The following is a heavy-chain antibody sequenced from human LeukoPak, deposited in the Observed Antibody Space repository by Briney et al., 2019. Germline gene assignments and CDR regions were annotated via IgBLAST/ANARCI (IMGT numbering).Heavy chain of an antibody. CDR3: ARPTTVEGSFDY. D-gene: IGHD4-23*01. Sequence: ASVKVSCKASGYTFTSYDINWVRQATGQGLEWMGWMNPNSGNTGYAQKFQGRVTMTRNTSISTAYMELSSLRSEDTAVYYCARPTTVEGSFDYWGQGTLVTVSS. CDR2: MNPNSGNT. CDR1: GYTFTSYD. V-gene: IGHV1-8*01. J-gene: IGHJ4*02.